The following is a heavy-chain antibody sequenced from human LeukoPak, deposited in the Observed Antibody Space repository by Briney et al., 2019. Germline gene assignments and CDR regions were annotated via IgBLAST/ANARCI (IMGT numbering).Heavy chain of an antibody. CDR2: ISSSSSYI. V-gene: IGHV3-21*01. CDR1: GFTFSSYS. CDR3: ARVRSSGWDY. Sequence: GGSLRLSCAASGFTFSSYSMNWVRQAPGKGLGWVSSISSSSSYIYYADSVKGRFTISRDNAKNSLYLQMNSLRAEDTAVYYCARVRSSGWDYWGQGTLVTVSS. D-gene: IGHD6-19*01. J-gene: IGHJ4*02.